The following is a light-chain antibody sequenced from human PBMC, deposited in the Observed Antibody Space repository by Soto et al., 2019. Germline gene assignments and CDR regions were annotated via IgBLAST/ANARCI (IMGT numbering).Light chain of an antibody. J-gene: IGKJ4*01. CDR3: QQYGSSLGVT. V-gene: IGKV3-20*01. Sequence: VVLTQSPGTLSLSPWERATLSCRASRDVSSGLLAWYQQKPGQAPRLLIYGASSRATGIPDRFSGSGSGTDFTLTISRLEPEDFAVYYCQQYGSSLGVTFGGGTKVDIK. CDR1: RDVSSGL. CDR2: GAS.